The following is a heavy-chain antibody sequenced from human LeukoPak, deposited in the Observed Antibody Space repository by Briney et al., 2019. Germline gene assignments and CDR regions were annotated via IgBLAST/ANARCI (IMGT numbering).Heavy chain of an antibody. CDR2: ISVRSNYI. CDR1: GYTFSSYS. Sequence: KPGGSLRLSCAASGYTFSSYSINWVRQAPGKGLEWVSSISVRSNYIYYADSVRGRFSISRDDARDPLYLQMNSLRAEDTAVYYCVRLRRNSDTSGFYYYYDYWGQGTLVTVSS. V-gene: IGHV3-21*01. J-gene: IGHJ4*02. CDR3: VRLRRNSDTSGFYYYYDY. D-gene: IGHD3-22*01.